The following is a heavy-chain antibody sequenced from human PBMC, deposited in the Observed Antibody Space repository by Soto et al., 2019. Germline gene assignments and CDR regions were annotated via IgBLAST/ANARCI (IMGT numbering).Heavy chain of an antibody. CDR3: ARDFYPLAYYFDL. V-gene: IGHV1-18*01. Sequence: QVQLVQSGAEVKKPGASVKVSCKASGYRFTNHGISWVRQAPGQGLEWMGWISGNDGKTKYARKFQGRVTMTTDTSTTTAYLEVRSLRSDDTAVYYCARDFYPLAYYFDLWGQGTLVTVSS. CDR2: ISGNDGKT. J-gene: IGHJ4*02. CDR1: GYRFTNHG.